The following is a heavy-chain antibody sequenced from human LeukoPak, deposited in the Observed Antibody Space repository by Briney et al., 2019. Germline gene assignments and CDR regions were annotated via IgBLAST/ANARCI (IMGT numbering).Heavy chain of an antibody. Sequence: GGSLRLSCAASGFTFRSYEMSWVRQAPGKGLEWLSYISSSGNTIYYADSVKGRFTISRDNAKNSLYLQMNSLRAEDTALYYCARDPKTGGWFDPWGQGTLVTVSS. D-gene: IGHD3-16*01. CDR2: ISSSGNTI. V-gene: IGHV3-48*03. CDR3: ARDPKTGGWFDP. CDR1: GFTFRSYE. J-gene: IGHJ5*02.